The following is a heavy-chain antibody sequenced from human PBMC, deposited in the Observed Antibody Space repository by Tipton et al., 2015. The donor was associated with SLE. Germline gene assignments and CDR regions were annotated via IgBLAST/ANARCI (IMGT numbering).Heavy chain of an antibody. Sequence: GSLRLSCAASGFTFDTYAMGWVRQAPGKGLEWVAGISRSGISRQYADSVQGRFTISRDNSKNTLYLQMNSLRAEDTATYYCAKDQDYDSRGYPEYFDHWGQGALVTVSS. CDR2: ISRSGISR. CDR3: AKDQDYDSRGYPEYFDH. J-gene: IGHJ1*01. D-gene: IGHD3-22*01. CDR1: GFTFDTYA. V-gene: IGHV3-23*01.